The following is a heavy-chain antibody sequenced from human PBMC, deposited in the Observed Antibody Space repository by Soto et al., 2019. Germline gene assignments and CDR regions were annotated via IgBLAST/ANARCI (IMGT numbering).Heavy chain of an antibody. Sequence: ASVKVSCKASGGSFSDYAINWVRQAPGPGLEWMGGIVPMLRTPNYARKFQGRVTITADESTSTVYMELTSLTSEDTAVYYCARSPYSSGYYYAIEYWGQGTQVTVSS. CDR2: IVPMLRTP. J-gene: IGHJ4*02. D-gene: IGHD3-22*01. V-gene: IGHV1-69*13. CDR1: GGSFSDYA. CDR3: ARSPYSSGYYYAIEY.